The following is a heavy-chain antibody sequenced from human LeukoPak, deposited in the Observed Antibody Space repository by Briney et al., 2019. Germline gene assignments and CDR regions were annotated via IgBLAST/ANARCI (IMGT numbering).Heavy chain of an antibody. CDR3: TTRFGELRTLNY. V-gene: IGHV4-59*08. J-gene: IGHJ4*02. CDR2: IYYSGST. CDR1: GGSISSYY. Sequence: SETLSLTCTVSGGSISSYYWSWIRQRPGKGLEWIGYIYYSGSTNYNPSLKSRVTISVDTSKNQFSLKLSSVTAADTAVYYCTTRFGELRTLNYWGQGTLVTVSS. D-gene: IGHD3-10*01.